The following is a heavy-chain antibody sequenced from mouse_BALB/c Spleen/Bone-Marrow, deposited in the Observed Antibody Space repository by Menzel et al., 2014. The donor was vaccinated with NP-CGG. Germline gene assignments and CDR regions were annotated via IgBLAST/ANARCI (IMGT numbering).Heavy chain of an antibody. CDR2: INPYNGDT. J-gene: IGHJ2*01. Sequence: VQLQQSGPELVKPGASVKISCKASGYSFTGYFMNWVMQSHGKSLEWIGRINPYNGDTFYNQKFKGKATLTVDKSSSTAHMELRSLASEDSAVCYCGRGLDGYYSFDYWGQGTTLTVSS. V-gene: IGHV1-20*02. CDR3: GRGLDGYYSFDY. CDR1: GYSFTGYF. D-gene: IGHD2-3*01.